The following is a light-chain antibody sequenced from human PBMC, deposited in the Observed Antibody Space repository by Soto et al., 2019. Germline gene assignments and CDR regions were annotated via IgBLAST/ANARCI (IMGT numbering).Light chain of an antibody. CDR2: GAS. J-gene: IGKJ1*01. Sequence: EIVLTQSPGTLSLSPGERATLSCRASQTVSSSYLAWYQQTPGQAPRLVVYGASSRVTGTPERFSGSGSGTDFTLTISRLEPEDFAVYYCQQYGSSPPTTFGQGTKVDIK. V-gene: IGKV3-20*01. CDR1: QTVSSSY. CDR3: QQYGSSPPTT.